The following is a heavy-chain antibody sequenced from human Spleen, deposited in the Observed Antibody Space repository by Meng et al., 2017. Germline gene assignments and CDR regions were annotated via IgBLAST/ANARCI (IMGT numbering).Heavy chain of an antibody. Sequence: VMLVQSGSGVKKPGSSVNVSCKACGFTFTSLAMNWVRQAPGQGLEWMGWINTNTGNPTYAEGFTGRFVFSLDSSVSTAYLQISSLRAEDTAVYYCARDLSGSWYFGYWGQGTLVTVSS. V-gene: IGHV7-4-1*02. J-gene: IGHJ4*02. D-gene: IGHD6-13*01. CDR1: GFTFTSLA. CDR3: ARDLSGSWYFGY. CDR2: INTNTGNP.